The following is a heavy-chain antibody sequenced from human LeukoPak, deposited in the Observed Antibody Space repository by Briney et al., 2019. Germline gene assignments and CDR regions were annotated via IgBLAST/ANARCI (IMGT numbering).Heavy chain of an antibody. J-gene: IGHJ6*02. CDR3: ARGVYDSSGYEESYYYYYGMDV. Sequence: GGSLRLSCAASGFTVSSNYMSWVRQAPGKGLEWVSVIYSGGSTYYADSVKGRFTISRDNSKNTLYLQMNSLRAEDTAVYYCARGVYDSSGYEESYYYYYGMDVWGQGTTVTVSS. D-gene: IGHD3-22*01. CDR2: IYSGGST. CDR1: GFTVSSNY. V-gene: IGHV3-66*01.